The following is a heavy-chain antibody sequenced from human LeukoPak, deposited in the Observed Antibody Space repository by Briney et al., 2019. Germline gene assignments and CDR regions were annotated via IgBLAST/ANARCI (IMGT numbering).Heavy chain of an antibody. CDR1: GFTFSSYS. J-gene: IGHJ4*02. D-gene: IGHD1/OR15-1a*01. CDR2: ISSSSSYI. Sequence: GGSLRLSCAASGFTFSSYSMNWVRQAPGKGLEWVSSISSSSSYIYYADSVKGRFTISRDNAKNSLYLRMNSLRAEDTAVYYCARDNWSKYYFDYWGQGTLVTVSS. CDR3: ARDNWSKYYFDY. V-gene: IGHV3-21*01.